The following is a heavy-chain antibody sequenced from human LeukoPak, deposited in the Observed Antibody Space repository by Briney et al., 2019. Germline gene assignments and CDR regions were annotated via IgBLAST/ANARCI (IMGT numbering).Heavy chain of an antibody. J-gene: IGHJ4*02. Sequence: ASVKVSCKAYGYTFTSYYMHWVRQAPGQGLEWMGIINPSGGSTSYAQRFQGRVTMTRDTSTSTVYMELSSLRSEDTAVYYCARAFCGGDCYSRWHYFDYWGQGTLVTVSS. D-gene: IGHD2-21*01. V-gene: IGHV1-46*01. CDR1: GYTFTSYY. CDR3: ARAFCGGDCYSRWHYFDY. CDR2: INPSGGST.